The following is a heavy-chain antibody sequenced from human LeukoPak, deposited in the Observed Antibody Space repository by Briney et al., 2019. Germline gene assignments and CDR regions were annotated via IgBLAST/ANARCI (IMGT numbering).Heavy chain of an antibody. V-gene: IGHV3-74*01. J-gene: IGHJ4*02. CDR2: INEDGTMT. D-gene: IGHD3-22*01. Sequence: GGSLSLSCAASGFTFSGSWMHWVRQAPGKGLVWVSRINEDGTMTRYVGSVKGRFTISRDNAKNTVYLQMNSLRGEDTALYYCARDADTSGHYSHFDYWGQGTLVTVSS. CDR3: ARDADTSGHYSHFDY. CDR1: GFTFSGSW.